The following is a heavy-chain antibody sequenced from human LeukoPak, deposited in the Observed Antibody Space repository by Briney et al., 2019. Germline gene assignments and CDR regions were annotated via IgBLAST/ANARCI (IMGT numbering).Heavy chain of an antibody. CDR1: RLTFSKYW. D-gene: IGHD5-24*01. V-gene: IGHV3-7*01. J-gene: IGHJ4*02. CDR2: IKTDGTET. Sequence: GGSLRLSCVGSRLTFSKYWMTWVRQAPGKGLERVANIKTDGTETYYMESVRGRFTISRDNARNSLYLQMNSLTVEDTAVYYCARDMGWQQFDQWGQGTLVTVSS. CDR3: ARDMGWQQFDQ.